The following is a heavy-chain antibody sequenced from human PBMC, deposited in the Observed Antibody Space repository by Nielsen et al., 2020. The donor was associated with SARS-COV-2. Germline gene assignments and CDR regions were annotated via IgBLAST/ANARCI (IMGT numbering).Heavy chain of an antibody. Sequence: LRLSCAVSGGSISSGGYSWSWIRQPPGKGLEWIGYIYHSGSTYYNPSLKSRVTISVDRSKNQFSLKLSSVTAADTAVYYCAREMTTVSNWFDPWGQGTLVTVSS. CDR1: GGSISSGGYS. D-gene: IGHD4-17*01. V-gene: IGHV4-30-2*01. CDR3: AREMTTVSNWFDP. J-gene: IGHJ5*02. CDR2: IYHSGST.